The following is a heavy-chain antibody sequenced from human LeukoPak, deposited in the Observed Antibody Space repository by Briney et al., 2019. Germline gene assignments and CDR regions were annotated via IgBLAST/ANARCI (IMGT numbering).Heavy chain of an antibody. Sequence: PGGPLNLSGEAPESTFISYWIGGFRKPPGKGLEGVAKKKQDGSEENFVDSVKGRFTISRDNAKKSLYLQMNSLRAEDTAVYYCARGSSAGASLRHDYWGQGTLVTVSS. CDR1: ESTFISYW. CDR3: ARGSSAGASLRHDY. CDR2: KKQDGSEE. D-gene: IGHD1-26*01. V-gene: IGHV3-7*01. J-gene: IGHJ4*02.